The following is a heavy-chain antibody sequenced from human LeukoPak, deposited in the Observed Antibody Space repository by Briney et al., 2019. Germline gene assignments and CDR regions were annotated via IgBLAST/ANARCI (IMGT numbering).Heavy chain of an antibody. J-gene: IGHJ3*02. CDR2: LNSDGSSR. V-gene: IGHV3-74*01. D-gene: IGHD3-10*01. CDR3: ARKIEGGSYAFGI. Sequence: WGSLRLSCAASGFTFSSYSMNWVRQAPGKGLVWVSRLNSDGSSRNYADSVKGRFTISRDNAKNTLYLQMNSLRAEDTAVYYCARKIEGGSYAFGIWGQGTMVTVSS. CDR1: GFTFSSYS.